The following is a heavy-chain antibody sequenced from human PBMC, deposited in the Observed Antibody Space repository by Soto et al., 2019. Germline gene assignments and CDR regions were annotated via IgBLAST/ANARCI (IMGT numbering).Heavy chain of an antibody. CDR2: IYYSGST. V-gene: IGHV4-31*03. CDR1: GGSISSGGYY. Sequence: SETLSLTCTVSGGSISSGGYYWSWIRQHPGKGLEWIGYIYYSGSTYYNPSLKSRVTISVDTSKNQFSLKLSSMTAADTAVYYCARDGTYYDILTGLNWFDPWGQGTLVTVSS. D-gene: IGHD3-9*01. CDR3: ARDGTYYDILTGLNWFDP. J-gene: IGHJ5*02.